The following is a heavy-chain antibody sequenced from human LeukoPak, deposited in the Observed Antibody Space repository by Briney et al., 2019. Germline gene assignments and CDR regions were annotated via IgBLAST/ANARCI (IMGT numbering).Heavy chain of an antibody. D-gene: IGHD3-10*01. CDR3: AKDPSYSTMVRGVISFDY. V-gene: IGHV3-23*01. J-gene: IGHJ4*02. CDR2: IRGSGGST. CDR1: GFTFSSYA. Sequence: GGSLRLSCAAYGFTFSSYAMSWVRQAPGKGLEWVSAIRGSGGSTYYADSVKGRFTISTDNTKNTLYLQMNSLRAEDTAVYYCAKDPSYSTMVRGVISFDYWGQGTLVTVSS.